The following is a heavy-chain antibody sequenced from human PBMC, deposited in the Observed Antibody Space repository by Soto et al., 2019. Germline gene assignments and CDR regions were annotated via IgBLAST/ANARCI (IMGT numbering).Heavy chain of an antibody. CDR2: IWYDGSNK. J-gene: IGHJ4*02. V-gene: IGHV3-33*01. CDR3: ARGLTTVTTIDY. CDR1: GFTFSSYG. D-gene: IGHD4-17*01. Sequence: QVQLVESGGGVVQPGRSLRLSCAASGFTFSSYGMHWVRQAPGKGLEWVAVIWYDGSNKYYADSVKGRFTISRDNSKNTLYLQMNSLRAEDTAVCYCARGLTTVTTIDYWGQGTLVTVSS.